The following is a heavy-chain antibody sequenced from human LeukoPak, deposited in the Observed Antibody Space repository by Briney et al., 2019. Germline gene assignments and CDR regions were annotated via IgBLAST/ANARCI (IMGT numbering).Heavy chain of an antibody. CDR1: GFTFSSYS. CDR2: ISSSSTYI. CDR3: AKADGDKPFDH. V-gene: IGHV3-21*01. J-gene: IGHJ4*02. D-gene: IGHD4-17*01. Sequence: GGSLRLSCAASGFTFSSYSMNWVRQAPGKGLEWVSSISSSSTYIYYADSLKGRFTISRDNAKNSLYLQINSLRVEDTAVYFCAKADGDKPFDHWGQGTLVTVSS.